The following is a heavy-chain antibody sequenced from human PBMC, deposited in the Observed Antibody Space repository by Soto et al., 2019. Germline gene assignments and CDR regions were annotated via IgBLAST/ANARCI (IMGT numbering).Heavy chain of an antibody. Sequence: SETLSLTCTVSGGSISSYYWSWIRQPAGKGLEWIGHIYTSGSTNYNPSLKSRVTMSVDTSKNQFSLKLSSVTAADTAVYYCARACSSNSCYDVFDYWGQGTLVTVSS. CDR2: IYTSGST. V-gene: IGHV4-4*07. CDR1: GGSISSYY. CDR3: ARACSSNSCYDVFDY. D-gene: IGHD2-2*01. J-gene: IGHJ4*02.